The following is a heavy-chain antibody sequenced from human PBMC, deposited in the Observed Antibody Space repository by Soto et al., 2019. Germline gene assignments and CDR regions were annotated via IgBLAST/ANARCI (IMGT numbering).Heavy chain of an antibody. V-gene: IGHV1-46*01. J-gene: IGHJ4*02. Sequence: GASVKVSCKASGYTFTIYYMHWVLQSPLQWLEWMGLINPSGGSTNSAQKFQGRVTMTRDTSTSTVYMELSSLRSEDTAVYYCARSYYDSDYGYWGQGTLVTVSS. D-gene: IGHD3-22*01. CDR2: INPSGGST. CDR1: GYTFTIYY. CDR3: ARSYYDSDYGY.